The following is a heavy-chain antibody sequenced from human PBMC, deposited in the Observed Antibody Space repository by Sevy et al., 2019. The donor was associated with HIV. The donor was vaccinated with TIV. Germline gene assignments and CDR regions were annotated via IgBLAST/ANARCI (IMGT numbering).Heavy chain of an antibody. CDR1: GFTFRDYP. Sequence: GGSLRLTCAASGFTFRDYPMNWIRQAPGKGLEWLSYISRASDSIYYADSVMGRFTVSRDNAKNSLYLQMDRLSDEDTAIYYCVREHTGSFPDFWDQGTLVTVSS. CDR3: VREHTGSFPDF. V-gene: IGHV3-48*02. J-gene: IGHJ4*02. D-gene: IGHD1-26*01. CDR2: ISRASDSI.